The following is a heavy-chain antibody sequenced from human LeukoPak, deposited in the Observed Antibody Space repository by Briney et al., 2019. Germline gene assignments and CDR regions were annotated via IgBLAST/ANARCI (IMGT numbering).Heavy chain of an antibody. CDR1: GFTLRSYG. CDR3: ARAYNDWHSDY. J-gene: IGHJ4*02. CDR2: IKQDGSET. Sequence: GGSLRLSCAASGFTLRSYGMSWVRQAPGKGLEWVANIKQDGSETYYVDSMKGRFTISRDNAKNSLYLQMNSLRAEDTAVYFCARAYNDWHSDYWGQGTLVTVSS. V-gene: IGHV3-7*04. D-gene: IGHD3-9*01.